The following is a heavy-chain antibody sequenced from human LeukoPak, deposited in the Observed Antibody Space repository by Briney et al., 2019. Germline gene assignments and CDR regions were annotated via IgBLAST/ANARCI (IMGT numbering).Heavy chain of an antibody. Sequence: PGGSLRLSCVGSGFIFNSYSMNWVRQAPGKGLEWISYISSSSHNIYYADSVKGRFTVSRDNAKNSLYLRMNSLRAEDTAIYYCARDWGMIAYDYWGQGTLVTVSS. CDR2: ISSSSHNI. V-gene: IGHV3-48*01. CDR3: ARDWGMIAYDY. D-gene: IGHD2-21*01. CDR1: GFIFNSYS. J-gene: IGHJ4*02.